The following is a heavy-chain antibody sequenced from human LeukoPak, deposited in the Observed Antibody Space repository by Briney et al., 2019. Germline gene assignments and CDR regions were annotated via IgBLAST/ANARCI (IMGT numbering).Heavy chain of an antibody. V-gene: IGHV3-23*01. J-gene: IGHJ4*02. CDR1: GSTFSSYA. CDR2: ISGSGGST. Sequence: GGSLRLSCAASGSTFSSYAMSWVRQAPGKGLEWVSAISGSGGSTYYADSVKGRFTISRDNSKNTLYLQMNSLRAEDTAVYYCAKDNEITYYDILTGLWYFDYWGQGTLVTVSS. CDR3: AKDNEITYYDILTGLWYFDY. D-gene: IGHD3-9*01.